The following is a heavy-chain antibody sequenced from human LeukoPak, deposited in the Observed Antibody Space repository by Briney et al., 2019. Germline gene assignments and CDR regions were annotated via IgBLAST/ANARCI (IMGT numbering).Heavy chain of an antibody. Sequence: PSETLSLTCTVSGGSISRYYWTWIRRSPGRGLEWIGYTHYSGTTNYNPSLKSRVTISVDTSKNQFSLKLSTVTAADTAMYYCARRGGSFDGPPDYWGQGTLVTVSS. CDR2: THYSGTT. V-gene: IGHV4-59*08. D-gene: IGHD2-15*01. CDR1: GGSISRYY. CDR3: ARRGGSFDGPPDY. J-gene: IGHJ4*02.